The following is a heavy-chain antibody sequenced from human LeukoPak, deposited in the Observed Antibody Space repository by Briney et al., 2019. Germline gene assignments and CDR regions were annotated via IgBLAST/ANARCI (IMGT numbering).Heavy chain of an antibody. J-gene: IGHJ4*02. CDR1: GYTFTSYY. CDR2: INPSGGST. D-gene: IGHD3-22*01. CDR3: ARAVDDSSGYYTLTSYYFDY. V-gene: IGHV1-46*01. Sequence: ASVKVSCKASGYTFTSYYMHWVRQAPGQGLEWMGIINPSGGSTSYAQKFQGRVTMTRDTSTSTVYVELSSLRSEDTAVYYCARAVDDSSGYYTLTSYYFDYWGQGTLVTVSS.